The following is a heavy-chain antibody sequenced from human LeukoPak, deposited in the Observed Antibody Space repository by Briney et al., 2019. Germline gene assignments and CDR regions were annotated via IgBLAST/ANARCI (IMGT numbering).Heavy chain of an antibody. CDR2: IIPIFGTA. CDR3: ARDRGPVVLRGYFQQ. Sequence: GASVKVSCKAAGGTFSSYAISWVRQAPGQGLEWMGGIIPIFGTANYAQKFQGRVTITTDESTSKAYMELSSLRSEDTAVYYCARDRGPVVLRGYFQQWGKGNLVSVST. CDR1: GGTFSSYA. V-gene: IGHV1-69*05. D-gene: IGHD2-21*01. J-gene: IGHJ1*01.